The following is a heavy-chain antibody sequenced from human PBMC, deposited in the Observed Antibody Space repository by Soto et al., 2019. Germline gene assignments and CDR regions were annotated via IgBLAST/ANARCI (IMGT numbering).Heavy chain of an antibody. D-gene: IGHD2-15*01. CDR1: GGSISSGGYS. CDR2: IYHSGST. CDR3: ARGQVVAAQH. Sequence: SETLSLTCTVSGGSISSGGYSWSWIRQPPGKGLEWIGYIYHSGSTYYNPSLKSRVTISVDRSKNQFSLKLSSVTAADTAVYYCARGQVVAAQHWGQGTLVTAPQ. J-gene: IGHJ4*02. V-gene: IGHV4-30-2*01.